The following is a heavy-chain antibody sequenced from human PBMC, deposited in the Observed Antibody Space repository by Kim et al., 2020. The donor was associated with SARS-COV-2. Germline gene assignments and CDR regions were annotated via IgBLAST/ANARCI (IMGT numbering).Heavy chain of an antibody. J-gene: IGHJ6*02. D-gene: IGHD2-2*01. CDR1: GGTFSRYA. CDR3: ASSTSAAGVHGYYYYGMDV. Sequence: SVKVSCKASGGTFSRYAISWVRQAPGQGLEWMGRIIPILGIANYAQKFQGRVTITADKSTSTAYMELSSLRSEDTAVYYCASSTSAAGVHGYYYYGMDVWGQGTTVTVSS. CDR2: IIPILGIA. V-gene: IGHV1-69*04.